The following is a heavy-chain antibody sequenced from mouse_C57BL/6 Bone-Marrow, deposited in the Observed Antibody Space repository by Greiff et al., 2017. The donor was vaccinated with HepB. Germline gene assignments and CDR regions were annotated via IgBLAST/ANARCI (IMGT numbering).Heavy chain of an antibody. CDR1: GFTFTDYY. J-gene: IGHJ1*03. V-gene: IGHV1-36*01. D-gene: IGHD1-1*01. CDR2: VYPYNGGT. Sequence: VQLQQSGPVLVKPGPSVKISCKASGFTFTDYYMHWVKQSHGKSLEWIGLVYPYNGGTSYNQKFKGKATLTVDPSSSTAYMELNSLTSEDAAVYCCASFYYYGSSYEYFDVWGTGTTVTVSS. CDR3: ASFYYYGSSYEYFDV.